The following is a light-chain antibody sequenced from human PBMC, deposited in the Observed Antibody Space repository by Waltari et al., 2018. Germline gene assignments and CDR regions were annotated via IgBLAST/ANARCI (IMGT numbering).Light chain of an antibody. V-gene: IGKV1D-12*01. CDR2: FAS. Sequence: KPGKVPEVLIYFASTLQTGVPSRFSGSGSGTDFTLTITSLQPEDSATYYCQQAESFPISFGQGTRLE. CDR3: QQAESFPIS. J-gene: IGKJ5*01.